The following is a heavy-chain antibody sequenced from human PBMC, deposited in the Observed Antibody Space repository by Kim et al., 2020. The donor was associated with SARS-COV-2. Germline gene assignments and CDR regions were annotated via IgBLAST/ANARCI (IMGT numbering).Heavy chain of an antibody. CDR1: GFTFSSYA. Sequence: GGSLRLSCAASGFTFSSYAMSWVRQAPGKGLEWVSAISGSGGSTYYADSVKGRFTISRDNSKNTLYLQMNSLRAEDTAVYYCAKDSSSWYPTGDGFDYYYYYMDVWGKGTTVTVSS. V-gene: IGHV3-23*01. CDR2: ISGSGGST. J-gene: IGHJ6*03. D-gene: IGHD6-13*01. CDR3: AKDSSSWYPTGDGFDYYYYYMDV.